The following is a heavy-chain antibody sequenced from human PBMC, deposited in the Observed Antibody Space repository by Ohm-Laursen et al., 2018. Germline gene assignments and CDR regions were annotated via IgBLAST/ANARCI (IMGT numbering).Heavy chain of an antibody. CDR2: ISGNAVRT. D-gene: IGHD6-19*01. V-gene: IGHV3-23*01. J-gene: IGHJ3*02. CDR1: GFTFSSYA. CDR3: AKPEAVAVPNDAFDI. Sequence: GSLRLSCAASGFTFSSYAMSWVRQAPGKGLEWVSSISGNAVRTYDADSVKGRFSISRDNSKNTLDLQMNSLRAEDTAVYYCAKPEAVAVPNDAFDIWGQGTMVTVSS.